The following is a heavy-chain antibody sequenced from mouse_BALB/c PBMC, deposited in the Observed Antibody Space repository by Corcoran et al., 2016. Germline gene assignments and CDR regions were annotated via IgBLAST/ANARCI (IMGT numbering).Heavy chain of an antibody. D-gene: IGHD4-1*01. J-gene: IGHJ3*01. V-gene: IGHV1S136*01. CDR2: INPYNDGT. CDR3: AREGNWAWFAY. Sequence: VQLQQSGRELVKPGASVKMSCKASGYTFTSSVMHWVKQKPGQGLEGIGYINPYNDGTKYNEKFKGKATRTSDKSTSTAYMELSSLTSEDSAVYYCAREGNWAWFAYWGQGTLVTVSA. CDR1: GYTFTSSV.